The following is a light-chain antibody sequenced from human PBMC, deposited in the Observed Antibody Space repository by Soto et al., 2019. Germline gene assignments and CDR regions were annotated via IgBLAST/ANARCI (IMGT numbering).Light chain of an antibody. CDR3: QSYDRSLSGYV. Sequence: SVLTQPPSVSGTPGQMVTIACTGSVSNIGAGYDVHWYQHLPGTAPKLLIYGNSNRPSGVPDRFSRSKSGTSASLAITGLQAEHEADYYCQSYDRSLSGYVFGTGTKVTVL. CDR1: VSNIGAGYD. V-gene: IGLV1-40*01. J-gene: IGLJ1*01. CDR2: GNS.